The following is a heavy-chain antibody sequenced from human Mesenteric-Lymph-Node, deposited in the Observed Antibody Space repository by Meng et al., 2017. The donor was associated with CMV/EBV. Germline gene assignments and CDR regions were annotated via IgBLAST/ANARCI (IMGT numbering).Heavy chain of an antibody. CDR3: ARDRSGYNYPYYFDY. D-gene: IGHD5-18*01. Sequence: SETLSLTCAVYGGSFSGYYWSWIRQPPGKGLEWIGEINHSGSTNYNPSLKSRVTISVDTSKNQFSLKLSSVTAADTAVYYCARDRSGYNYPYYFDYWGQGTLVTVSS. V-gene: IGHV4-34*01. J-gene: IGHJ4*02. CDR1: GGSFSGYY. CDR2: INHSGST.